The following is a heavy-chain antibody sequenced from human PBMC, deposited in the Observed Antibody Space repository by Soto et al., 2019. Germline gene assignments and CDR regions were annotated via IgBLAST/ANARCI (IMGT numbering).Heavy chain of an antibody. CDR1: GGSVTSDEDY. CDR2: ISNSGST. V-gene: IGHV4-30-4*01. CDR3: ATESGSTYGYFDY. D-gene: IGHD4-17*01. Sequence: PSETLSLTCTVSGGSVTSDEDYWSWIRQPPGKGLEWIGYISNSGSTGYNPSLKTRLSRSVDRSKNQFTLSLTSVTAADTAAYFCATESGSTYGYFDYWGQGTQVTVSS. J-gene: IGHJ4*02.